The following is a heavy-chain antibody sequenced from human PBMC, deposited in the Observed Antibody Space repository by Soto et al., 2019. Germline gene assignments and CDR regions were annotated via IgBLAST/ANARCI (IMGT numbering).Heavy chain of an antibody. CDR1: GYTYTSYG. CDR2: ISAYNGNT. D-gene: IGHD2-2*01. CDR3: ARYCSSTSCYATWFDP. J-gene: IGHJ5*02. Sequence: QVQLVQSGAEVKKPGASVKVSCKASGYTYTSYGISWVRQAPGQGLEWMGWISAYNGNTNYAQKLQGRVTMTTDTSTSTAYMELRSLRSDDTAVYYCARYCSSTSCYATWFDPWGQGTLVTVSS. V-gene: IGHV1-18*01.